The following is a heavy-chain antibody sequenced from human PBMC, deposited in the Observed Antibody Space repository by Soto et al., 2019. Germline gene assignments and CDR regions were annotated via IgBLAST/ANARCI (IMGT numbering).Heavy chain of an antibody. Sequence: SETLSLTCSVSGGSISSSSYYLGWIRQPPGKGLEWIGNVYYGGSTYYNPSLKSRVTISVGTSKSQFSLKLSSVTAADTAVYYCAGGDYYHSSGYYFYYYTMDVWGQGTTVTVSS. D-gene: IGHD3-22*01. CDR3: AGGDYYHSSGYYFYYYTMDV. CDR2: VYYGGST. CDR1: GGSISSSSYY. J-gene: IGHJ6*02. V-gene: IGHV4-39*01.